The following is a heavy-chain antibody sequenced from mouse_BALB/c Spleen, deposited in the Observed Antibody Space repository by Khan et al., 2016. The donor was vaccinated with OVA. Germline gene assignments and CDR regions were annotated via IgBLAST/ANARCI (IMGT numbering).Heavy chain of an antibody. CDR2: IWGDGST. CDR1: GFSLTGYG. V-gene: IGHV2-6-7*01. D-gene: IGHD2-3*01. J-gene: IGHJ4*01. CDR3: ARDPLYVVYAMDY. Sequence: VELVESGPGLVAPSQSLSITCTVSGFSLTGYGVNWVRQPPGKGLEWLGMIWGDGSTDYNSALKSRLSISKDNSTSQVFLIMNSLQTDDTAIYYCARDPLYVVYAMDYWGQGTSVTVSS.